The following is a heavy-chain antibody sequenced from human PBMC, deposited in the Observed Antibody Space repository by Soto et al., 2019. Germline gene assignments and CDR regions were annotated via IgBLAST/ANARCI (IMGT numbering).Heavy chain of an antibody. Sequence: ASVKVSCKASGYTFTSYAMHWVRQAPGQRLEWMGWINAGNGNTKYSQKFQGRVTITRDTSASTAYMELSSLRSEDTAVYYCARGPDYYDSSGYYEVFFDYWGQGPLVPVSS. CDR1: GYTFTSYA. J-gene: IGHJ4*02. CDR3: ARGPDYYDSSGYYEVFFDY. D-gene: IGHD3-22*01. CDR2: INAGNGNT. V-gene: IGHV1-3*01.